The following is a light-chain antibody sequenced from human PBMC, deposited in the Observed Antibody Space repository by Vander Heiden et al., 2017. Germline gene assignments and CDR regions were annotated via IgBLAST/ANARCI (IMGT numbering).Light chain of an antibody. CDR1: QSLLHSNGYNY. Sequence: DIVMTQSPLSLTVTPVEPASISCRSSQSLLHSNGYNYLDWYLQKPGQSPQLLIYLTSYRASGVPDSFSGSGSGTDFTLKISRVEAEDVGVYYCMQALQGPLTFGGGTKVEIK. CDR3: MQALQGPLT. J-gene: IGKJ4*01. CDR2: LTS. V-gene: IGKV2-28*01.